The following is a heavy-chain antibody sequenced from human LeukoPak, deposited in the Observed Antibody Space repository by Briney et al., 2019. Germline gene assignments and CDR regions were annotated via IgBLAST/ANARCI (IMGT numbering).Heavy chain of an antibody. CDR1: GFTVSSND. V-gene: IGHV3-53*01. D-gene: IGHD2-21*02. CDR2: IHSGGST. CDR3: AREHPLLRYFAS. Sequence: PGGSLRLSCAASGFTVSSNDMSWVRQAPGKGLEWVSGIHSGGSTYYADSVKGRFTISRDNSKNTLDLQMNRLRAEETAVYHCAREHPLLRYFASWGQGTLVTVSS. J-gene: IGHJ4*02.